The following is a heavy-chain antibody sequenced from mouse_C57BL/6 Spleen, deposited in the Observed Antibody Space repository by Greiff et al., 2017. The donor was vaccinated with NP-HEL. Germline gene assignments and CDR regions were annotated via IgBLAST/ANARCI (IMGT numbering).Heavy chain of an antibody. D-gene: IGHD3-2*02. CDR1: GYTFTDYY. Sequence: EVQLQQSGPEPVKPGASVKISCKASGYTFTDYYMNWVKQSHGKSLEWIGDINPNNGGTSYNQKFKGKATLTVDKSSSTAYMELRSLTSEDSAVYYCAREGSSGPYAMDYWGQGTSVTVSS. J-gene: IGHJ4*01. CDR2: INPNNGGT. CDR3: AREGSSGPYAMDY. V-gene: IGHV1-26*01.